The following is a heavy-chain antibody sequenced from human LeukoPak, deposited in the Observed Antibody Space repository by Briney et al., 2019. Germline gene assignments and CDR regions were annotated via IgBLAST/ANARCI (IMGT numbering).Heavy chain of an antibody. Sequence: GGSLRLSCAASGFTFSSYGMHWVRQAPGKGLEWVAVISYDGSNKYYADSVKGRFTISRDNSKNTLYLQMNILRAEDTAVYYCAKDRAYYDILTGYYSPDYWGQGTLVTVSS. D-gene: IGHD3-9*01. CDR3: AKDRAYYDILTGYYSPDY. CDR1: GFTFSSYG. CDR2: ISYDGSNK. J-gene: IGHJ4*02. V-gene: IGHV3-30*18.